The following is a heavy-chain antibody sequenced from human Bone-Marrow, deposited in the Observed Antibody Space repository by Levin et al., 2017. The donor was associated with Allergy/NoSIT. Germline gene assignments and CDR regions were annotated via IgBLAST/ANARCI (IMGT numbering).Heavy chain of an antibody. CDR3: ARGPVGTMIVVGKWYWFDP. D-gene: IGHD3-22*01. Sequence: GGSLRLSCAASGFTFSSYGMHWVRQAPGKGLEWVAVIWYDGSNKYYADSVKGRFTISRDNSKNTLYLQMSSLRAEDTAVYYCARGPVGTMIVVGKWYWFDPWGQGTLVTVSS. CDR1: GFTFSSYG. J-gene: IGHJ5*02. CDR2: IWYDGSNK. V-gene: IGHV3-33*01.